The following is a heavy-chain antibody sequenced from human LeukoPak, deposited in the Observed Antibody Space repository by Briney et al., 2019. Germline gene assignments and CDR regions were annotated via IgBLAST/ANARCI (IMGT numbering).Heavy chain of an antibody. CDR2: ITSSTTTI. D-gene: IGHD6-19*01. V-gene: IGHV3-48*01. J-gene: IGHJ4*02. Sequence: GGSLRLSCAAFGFSVTTHGMSWVRQAPGKGLEWVSYITSSTTTIYYADSVKGRFTISRDNAKNSLYLQMNSLRAEVTAVYYCARGGYSSGWGYWGQGTLVTVSS. CDR1: GFSVTTHG. CDR3: ARGGYSSGWGY.